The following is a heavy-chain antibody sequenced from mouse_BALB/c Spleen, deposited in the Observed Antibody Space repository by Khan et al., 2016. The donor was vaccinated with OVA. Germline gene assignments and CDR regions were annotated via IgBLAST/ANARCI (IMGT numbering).Heavy chain of an antibody. V-gene: IGHV1-7*01. J-gene: IGHJ2*01. CDR3: TRDRIDY. CDR1: GYTFTSFW. CDR2: INPTSGYT. Sequence: QVQLKQSGAELAKPGASVKMSCKASGYTFTSFWMHWVKQRPGQGLEWIGYINPTSGYTDYNEKFKDRAKLSADKSSSTAYIQLDRQTYEDSAVYFCTRDRIDYWGQGTTLTVSS.